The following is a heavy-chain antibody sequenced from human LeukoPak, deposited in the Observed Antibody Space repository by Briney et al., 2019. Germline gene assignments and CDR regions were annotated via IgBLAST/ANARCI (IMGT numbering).Heavy chain of an antibody. CDR3: ARDLGGKQLNDAFDI. J-gene: IGHJ3*02. CDR1: GYTLTELS. Sequence: SVKVSCTVSGYTLTELSMHWVRQAPGQGLEWMGGIIPIFGTANYAQKFQGRVTITADESTSTAYMELSSLRSEDTAVYYCARDLGGKQLNDAFDIWGQGTMVTVSS. CDR2: IIPIFGTA. V-gene: IGHV1-69*13. D-gene: IGHD6-13*01.